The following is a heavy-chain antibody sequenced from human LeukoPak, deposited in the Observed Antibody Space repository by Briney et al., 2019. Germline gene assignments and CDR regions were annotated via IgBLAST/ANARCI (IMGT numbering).Heavy chain of an antibody. CDR3: VRGRLLRSTKYFDY. J-gene: IGHJ4*02. Sequence: PGGSLRLSCAASGFPVNKYEMHWVRQAPGKGLEWVSYIDAGATSTNYADSVWGRFTLSRDNAQNSVHFQMNSLRDEDTAVYYCVRGRLLRSTKYFDYWGQGALVTVSS. V-gene: IGHV3-48*03. CDR2: IDAGATST. CDR1: GFPVNKYE. D-gene: IGHD2-21*02.